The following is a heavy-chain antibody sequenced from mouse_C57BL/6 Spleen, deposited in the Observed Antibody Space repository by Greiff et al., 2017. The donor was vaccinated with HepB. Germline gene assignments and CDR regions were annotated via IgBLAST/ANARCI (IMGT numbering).Heavy chain of an antibody. V-gene: IGHV1-80*01. CDR2: IYPGDGDT. CDR1: GYAFSSYW. Sequence: QVQLKESGAELVKPGASVKISCKASGYAFSSYWMNWVKQRPGKGLEWIGQIYPGDGDTNYNGKFKGKATLTADKSSSTAYMQLSSLTSEDSAVYFCAITTVVAPFDYWGQGTTLTVSS. J-gene: IGHJ2*01. D-gene: IGHD1-1*01. CDR3: AITTVVAPFDY.